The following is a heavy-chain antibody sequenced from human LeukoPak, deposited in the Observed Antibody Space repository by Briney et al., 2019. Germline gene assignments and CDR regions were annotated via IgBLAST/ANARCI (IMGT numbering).Heavy chain of an antibody. Sequence: SETLSLTCAVYGGSSSGYYWSWIRHPPGKGLEWIGEINHSGSTNYNPSLKSRVTISVDTYKNQYSLKLSSVTAADTAVYYCARGNIVVVPAAPANWFDPWGQGTLVTVSS. D-gene: IGHD2-2*01. CDR3: ARGNIVVVPAAPANWFDP. J-gene: IGHJ5*02. CDR2: INHSGST. V-gene: IGHV4-34*01. CDR1: GGSSSGYY.